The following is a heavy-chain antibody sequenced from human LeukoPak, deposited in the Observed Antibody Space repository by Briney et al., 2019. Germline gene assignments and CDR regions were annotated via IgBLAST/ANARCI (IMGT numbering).Heavy chain of an antibody. D-gene: IGHD3-9*01. Sequence: GGSLRLSCAASGFTFSNYAMSWVRQAPGKGLEWVSAITGGGSGIYYADSMKSRFTISRDNSKDTLYLQINSLRAEDTAVYYCAKWGDYDVLTGYYVSDYWGQGTLVTVSS. CDR1: GFTFSNYA. V-gene: IGHV3-23*01. J-gene: IGHJ4*02. CDR3: AKWGDYDVLTGYYVSDY. CDR2: ITGGGSGI.